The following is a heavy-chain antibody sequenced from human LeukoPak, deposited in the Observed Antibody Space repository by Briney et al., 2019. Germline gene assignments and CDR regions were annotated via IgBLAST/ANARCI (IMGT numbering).Heavy chain of an antibody. CDR3: ARGLPLVVHDFLRPPEDDY. V-gene: IGHV4-39*07. CDR1: GGSISGTSYY. D-gene: IGHD3/OR15-3a*01. J-gene: IGHJ4*02. Sequence: SETLSLTCTVSGGSISGTSYYWGWIRQPPGKGLEWIGSIYYSGSTYYNPSLKSRVTISVDTSKNQFSLKLSSVTAADTAVYFCARGLPLVVHDFLRPPEDDYWGQGTLVTVSS. CDR2: IYYSGST.